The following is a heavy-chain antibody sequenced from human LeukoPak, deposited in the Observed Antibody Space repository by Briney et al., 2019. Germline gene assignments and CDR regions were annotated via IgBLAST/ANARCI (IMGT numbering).Heavy chain of an antibody. D-gene: IGHD2-2*01. J-gene: IGHJ6*02. CDR3: ASNIVVVPAANHPPYYYYGMDV. V-gene: IGHV3-66*01. Sequence: PGGSLRLSCAASGFTVSSNYMSWVRQAPGKGLEWVSVIYSGGSTYYADSVKGRFTISRDNSKNTLYLQMNSLRAEDTAVYYCASNIVVVPAANHPPYYYYGMDVWGQGTTVTVSS. CDR2: IYSGGST. CDR1: GFTVSSNY.